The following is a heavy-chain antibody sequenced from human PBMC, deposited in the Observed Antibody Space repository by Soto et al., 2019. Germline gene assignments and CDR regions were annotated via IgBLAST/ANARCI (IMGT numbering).Heavy chain of an antibody. Sequence: PSETLSLTCAVYGGSFSGYYWSWIRQPPGKGLEWIGEINHSGSTNYNPSLKSRVTISVDTSKNQFSLKLSSVTAADTAVYYCARVIRGHYDFWSGYYSYFDYWGQGTLVTVSS. CDR2: INHSGST. J-gene: IGHJ4*02. D-gene: IGHD3-3*01. CDR3: ARVIRGHYDFWSGYYSYFDY. V-gene: IGHV4-34*01. CDR1: GGSFSGYY.